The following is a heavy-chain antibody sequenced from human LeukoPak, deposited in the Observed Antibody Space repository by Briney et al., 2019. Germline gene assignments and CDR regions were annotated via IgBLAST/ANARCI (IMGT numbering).Heavy chain of an antibody. CDR2: MNPNSGNT. CDR3: ARGEECYYGSGSYYTNYYYMDV. J-gene: IGHJ6*03. Sequence: ASVKVSCKASGYTFTSYDINWVRQATGQGLEWMGWMNPNSGNTGYAQKFQGRVTMTRNTSISTAYMELSSLRSEDTAVYYCARGEECYYGSGSYYTNYYYMDVWGKGTTVTISS. CDR1: GYTFTSYD. V-gene: IGHV1-8*01. D-gene: IGHD3-10*01.